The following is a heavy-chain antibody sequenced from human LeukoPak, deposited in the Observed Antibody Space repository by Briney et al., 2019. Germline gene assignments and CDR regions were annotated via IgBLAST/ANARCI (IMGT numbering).Heavy chain of an antibody. CDR1: GGSISSYY. D-gene: IGHD1-26*01. V-gene: IGHV4-59*01. J-gene: IGHJ3*02. CDR2: IYYSGST. CDR3: ARARGSYYRIEAFDI. Sequence: PSETLSLTCTVSGGSISSYYWSWIRQPPGKGLEWIGYIYYSGSTNYNPSLKSRVTISVDTSKNQFSLKLSSVTAADTAVYYCARARGSYYRIEAFDIWGQGTMVIVSS.